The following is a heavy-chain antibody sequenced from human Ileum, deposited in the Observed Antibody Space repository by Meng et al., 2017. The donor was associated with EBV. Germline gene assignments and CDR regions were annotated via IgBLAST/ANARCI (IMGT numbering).Heavy chain of an antibody. CDR3: AGGRAGYGGYKT. Sequence: GPGLVKPSETLSPTGTVSSGPVSSGDYHWSWIRQPPGKGLEWIGYILSGSTNYDPSLTNRVTISVDTSKNHFSLKLTSVTAADTAVYYCAGGRAGYGGYKTWGQGTLVTVSS. D-gene: IGHD5-12*01. V-gene: IGHV4-61*03. CDR2: ILSGST. J-gene: IGHJ4*02. CDR1: SGPVSSGDYH.